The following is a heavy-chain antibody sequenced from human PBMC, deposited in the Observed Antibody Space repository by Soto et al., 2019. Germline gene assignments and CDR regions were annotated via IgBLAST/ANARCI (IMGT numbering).Heavy chain of an antibody. V-gene: IGHV3-30*18. J-gene: IGHJ6*02. Sequence: PGGSLRLSCAASGFTFSSYGMHWVRQAPGKRLEWVAVISYDGSNKYYADSVKGRFTISRDNSKNTLYLQMNSLRAEDTAVYYCAKDLYVDIVATTNYYYYYGMDVWGQGTTVTVSS. CDR1: GFTFSSYG. CDR2: ISYDGSNK. D-gene: IGHD5-12*01. CDR3: AKDLYVDIVATTNYYYYYGMDV.